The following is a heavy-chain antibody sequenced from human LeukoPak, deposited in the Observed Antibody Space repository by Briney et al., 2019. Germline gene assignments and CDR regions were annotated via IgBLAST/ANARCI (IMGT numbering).Heavy chain of an antibody. CDR2: ISWDGGST. CDR3: AREIRTSSSGFEYYYYMDV. D-gene: IGHD3-10*01. V-gene: IGHV3-43*01. Sequence: PGGSLRLSCAASGFTFDHYSMHWVRQAPGKGLEWVSLISWDGGSTYYADSVKGRFTISRDNSKNTLYLQMNSLRAEDTAVYYCAREIRTSSSGFEYYYYMDVWGKGTTVTVSS. CDR1: GFTFDHYS. J-gene: IGHJ6*03.